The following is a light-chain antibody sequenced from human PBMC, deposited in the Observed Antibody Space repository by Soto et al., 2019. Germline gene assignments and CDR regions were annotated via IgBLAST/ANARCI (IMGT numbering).Light chain of an antibody. V-gene: IGKV2D-29*02. CDR1: QSLLHITGETF. CDR2: EVS. Sequence: DVVMTQSQLSLSVTPGQPSSISCKSSQSLLHITGETFLVWYLQKPGQSPQLLIYEVSTRVSGVPDRFSGSGSGTDFTLEISRVETDDVGIYYCMQSTQLPPTFGQGTRLEI. J-gene: IGKJ5*01. CDR3: MQSTQLPPT.